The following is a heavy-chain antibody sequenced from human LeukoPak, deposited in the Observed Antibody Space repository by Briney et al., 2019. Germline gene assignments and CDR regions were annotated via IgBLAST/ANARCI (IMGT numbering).Heavy chain of an antibody. CDR3: ARVTTPMYNWFDP. Sequence: SETLSLTCTVSGGSISSGSYYWSWIRQPAGKGLEWIGRIYTSGSTNYNPSLKSRVTISVDTSKNQFSLKLSSVTAADTAVYYCARVTTPMYNWFDPWGQGTLVTVSS. D-gene: IGHD4-11*01. J-gene: IGHJ5*02. CDR1: GGSISSGSYY. CDR2: IYTSGST. V-gene: IGHV4-61*02.